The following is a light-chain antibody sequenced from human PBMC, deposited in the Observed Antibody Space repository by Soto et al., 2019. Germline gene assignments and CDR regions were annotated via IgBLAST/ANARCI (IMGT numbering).Light chain of an antibody. J-gene: IGLJ3*02. CDR2: EDN. Sequence: QSVLTQPASASGSPGQSITISCTGTISDIGSYDFVSWYRQHPGKAPKLMIYEDNKRPSGVSNRFSGSKSGNTASLTISGLQAEDEADYYCCAYAGTXXXVFGGGX. CDR1: ISDIGSYDF. CDR3: CAYAGTXXXV. V-gene: IGLV2-23*01.